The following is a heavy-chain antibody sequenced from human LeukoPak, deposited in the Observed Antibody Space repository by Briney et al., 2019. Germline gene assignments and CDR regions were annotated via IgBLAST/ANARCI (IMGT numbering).Heavy chain of an antibody. D-gene: IGHD5-18*01. J-gene: IGHJ4*02. CDR1: GFTFSSYG. V-gene: IGHV3-30*02. CDR3: AKRTGKGYGYPDY. CDR2: IRYDGSNK. Sequence: QAGGSLRLSCAASGFTFSSYGMHWVRQAPGKGLEWVAFIRYDGSNKYYADSVKGRFTISRDNSKNTLYLQMNTLRAEDTAVYYCAKRTGKGYGYPDYWGQGTLVTVSS.